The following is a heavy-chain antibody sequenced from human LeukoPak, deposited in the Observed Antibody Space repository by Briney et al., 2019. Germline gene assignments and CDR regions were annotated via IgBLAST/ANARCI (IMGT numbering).Heavy chain of an antibody. D-gene: IGHD6-19*01. CDR2: ITHSGST. V-gene: IGHV4-34*01. Sequence: SETLSLTCGVYGGCFSAYYWTWIRQPPGKGLEWIGEITHSGSTEYNPSLESRVTMSVDTSKNQFSLKLTSLTAADTAVYYCARGGTVAGYRSPFKSPFDSWGQGTLVTVSS. CDR3: ARGGTVAGYRSPFKSPFDS. J-gene: IGHJ4*02. CDR1: GGCFSAYY.